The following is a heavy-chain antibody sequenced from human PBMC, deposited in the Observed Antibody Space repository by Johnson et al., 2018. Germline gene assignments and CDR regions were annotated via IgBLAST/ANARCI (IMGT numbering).Heavy chain of an antibody. CDR1: GFTFSDYY. V-gene: IGHV3-11*04. D-gene: IGHD6-13*01. CDR3: ARSGYSSSWYVSRDYYYYYMDV. J-gene: IGHJ6*03. CDR2: ISSSGSTI. Sequence: QVQLVESGGGLVQPRGSLRLSCAASGFTFSDYYMSWIRQAPGKGLEWVSYISSSGSTIYYAVSVKGRFTLSRDNAKNSLYLQMNSLRAEATAGDYWARSGYSSSWYVSRDYYYYYMDVWGKGPTVTVSS.